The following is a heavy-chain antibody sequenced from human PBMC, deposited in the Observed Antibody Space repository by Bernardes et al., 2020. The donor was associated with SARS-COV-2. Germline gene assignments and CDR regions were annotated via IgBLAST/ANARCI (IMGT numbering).Heavy chain of an antibody. CDR1: GFTFSSYA. V-gene: IGHV3-30-3*01. Sequence: GGSLRLSCAASGFTFSSYAMHWVRQAPGKVLEWVAVISYDGSNKYYADSVKGRFTISRDNSKNTLYLQMNSLRAEDTAVYYCARPIETIAAAGRFFYYYYGMDVGGKGTKVTVSS. D-gene: IGHD6-13*01. CDR3: ARPIETIAAAGRFFYYYYGMDV. CDR2: ISYDGSNK. J-gene: IGHJ6*04.